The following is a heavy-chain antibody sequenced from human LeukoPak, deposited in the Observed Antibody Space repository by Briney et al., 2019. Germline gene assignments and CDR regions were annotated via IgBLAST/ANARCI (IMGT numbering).Heavy chain of an antibody. J-gene: IGHJ4*02. D-gene: IGHD2-2*01. CDR2: ISGNNDNP. CDR1: GYTFSNFG. CDR3: ARDGTSTDDY. Sequence: ASVKVSCKTSGYTFSNFGNNWVRQAPGQGLEWMGWISGNNDNPNYGQKFQGRFAVTTDSSTTTAYMELRNLTFDDTAVYYCARDGTSTDDYWGQGTLVTVPS. V-gene: IGHV1-18*01.